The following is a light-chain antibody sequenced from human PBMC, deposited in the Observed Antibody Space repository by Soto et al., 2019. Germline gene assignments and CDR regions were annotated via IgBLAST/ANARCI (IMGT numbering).Light chain of an antibody. Sequence: EIVMTQSPATLSVSPGERATLSCRASQSVSSNLAWYQQKPGQAPRLLIYGTSTRATGIPARFSGSGSGTEFTLTISSLQSEDFAVYYCQHYNNRPLTFGGGTKVDIK. V-gene: IGKV3-15*01. CDR3: QHYNNRPLT. CDR2: GTS. J-gene: IGKJ4*01. CDR1: QSVSSN.